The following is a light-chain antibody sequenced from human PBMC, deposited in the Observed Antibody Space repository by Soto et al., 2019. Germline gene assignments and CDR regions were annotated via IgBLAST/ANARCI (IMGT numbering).Light chain of an antibody. CDR3: TSFTSRHTYV. CDR1: SRDVGGYNY. J-gene: IGLJ1*01. CDR2: DVS. Sequence: QSVLTQPGSVSGSPGQSITISCTGTSRDVGGYNYVSWYQQHPDKAPRLMIYDVSHRPSGVSDRFSGSKSGDTASLTISGLQAEDEADYYCTSFTSRHTYVFGTGTKVTVL. V-gene: IGLV2-14*03.